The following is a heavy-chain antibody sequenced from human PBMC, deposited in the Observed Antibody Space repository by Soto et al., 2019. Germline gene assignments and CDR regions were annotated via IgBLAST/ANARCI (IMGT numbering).Heavy chain of an antibody. D-gene: IGHD2-21*02. CDR3: ARGGHVVVVTAVLDY. Sequence: QVQLVQSGAEVKKPGASVKVSCKASGDTFTDYYIHWVRQAPGQGLEWMGTVNPSGGHTTYAQHFLGRASMTRDTSTSTLYMELTSLTCEDTAVYYCARGGHVVVVTAVLDYWGQGTLVTVSS. J-gene: IGHJ4*02. CDR2: VNPSGGHT. V-gene: IGHV1-46*01. CDR1: GDTFTDYY.